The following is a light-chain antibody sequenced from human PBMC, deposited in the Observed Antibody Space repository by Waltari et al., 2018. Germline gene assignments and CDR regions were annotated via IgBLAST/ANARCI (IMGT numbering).Light chain of an antibody. CDR2: EDT. CDR3: CAHAGSGIWV. Sequence: QSALTQPASVSGSPGQSITLSCTGTSSDVGSYHLVSWYQQHPGKVPKLIIYEDTKRPSGVSDRFSGSKSGNTASLTISGLQAEDEADYHCCAHAGSGIWVFGGGTKLTVL. CDR1: SSDVGSYHL. V-gene: IGLV2-23*01. J-gene: IGLJ3*02.